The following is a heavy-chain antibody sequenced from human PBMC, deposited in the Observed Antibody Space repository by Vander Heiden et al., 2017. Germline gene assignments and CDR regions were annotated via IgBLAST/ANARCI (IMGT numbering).Heavy chain of an antibody. CDR1: RFPLDAYA. CDR2: ISWNSGSI. D-gene: IGHD3-10*01. V-gene: IGHV3-9*01. J-gene: IGHJ4*02. CDR3: AKVKYGLSGQQYYFDY. Sequence: EVQLVECGGGLVQPGGSLRLPCAASRFPLDAYAMHWVRQAPGKGLEWVSGISWNSGSIGYADSVKGRFTISRDNAKNSLDLQMNSMRAEETALYYCAKVKYGLSGQQYYFDYWVQGTLVTVYS.